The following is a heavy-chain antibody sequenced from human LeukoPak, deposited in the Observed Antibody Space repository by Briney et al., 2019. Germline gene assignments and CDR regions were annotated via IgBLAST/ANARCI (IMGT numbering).Heavy chain of an antibody. D-gene: IGHD5-12*01. CDR2: INDSGRT. J-gene: IGHJ4*02. Sequence: SETLSLTCAVYHGSFSGYYWGWIRQPPGKGLEWIGEINDSGRTNYNPSPKSRVTISVDTSKNQFSLKLSSVTVADTAVYYCASRIVPSTYFDYWGQGSLVTVSS. CDR1: HGSFSGYY. V-gene: IGHV4-34*01. CDR3: ASRIVPSTYFDY.